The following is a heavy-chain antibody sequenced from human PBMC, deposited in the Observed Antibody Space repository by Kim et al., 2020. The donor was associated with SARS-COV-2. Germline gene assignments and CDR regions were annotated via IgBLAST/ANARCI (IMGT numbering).Heavy chain of an antibody. Sequence: YYEDAVKGRFTISRENSENTLYLQMNSLRAEDTAVYYCAGVKYGSGTSYDYWGQGTLVTVSS. D-gene: IGHD3-10*01. CDR3: AGVKYGSGTSYDY. J-gene: IGHJ4*02. V-gene: IGHV3-30*01.